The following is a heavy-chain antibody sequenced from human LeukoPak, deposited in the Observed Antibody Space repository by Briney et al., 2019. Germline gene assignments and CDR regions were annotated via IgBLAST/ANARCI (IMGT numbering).Heavy chain of an antibody. Sequence: GGSLRLSCAASGFTFDDYAMHWVRQAPGKGLEWVSLISWDGGSTYYADSVKGRFTISRDNSKNSLYLQMNSLRAEDTALYYCAKDLLPRTPDLYYYYAMDVWGQGTTVTVSS. V-gene: IGHV3-43D*03. CDR2: ISWDGGST. D-gene: IGHD1-26*01. CDR1: GFTFDDYA. CDR3: AKDLLPRTPDLYYYYAMDV. J-gene: IGHJ6*02.